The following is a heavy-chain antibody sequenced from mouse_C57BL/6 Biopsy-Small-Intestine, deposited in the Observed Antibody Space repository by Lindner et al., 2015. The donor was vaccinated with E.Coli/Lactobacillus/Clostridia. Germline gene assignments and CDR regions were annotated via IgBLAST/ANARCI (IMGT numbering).Heavy chain of an antibody. CDR1: GYTFTSYG. J-gene: IGHJ1*03. D-gene: IGHD1-1*01. CDR2: IFPRSGNT. V-gene: IGHV1-81*01. Sequence: VQLQESGVELARPGASVKLSCKASGYTFTSYGITWVKQRTGQGLEWIGEIFPRSGNTYYNEKFKGKATLTADKSSSTAYMELRSLTSEDSAVYFCARSNYYGSPLYWYFDVWGTGTTVTVPS. CDR3: ARSNYYGSPLYWYFDV.